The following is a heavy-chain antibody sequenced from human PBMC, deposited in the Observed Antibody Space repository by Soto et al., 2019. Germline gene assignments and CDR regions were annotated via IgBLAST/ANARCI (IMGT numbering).Heavy chain of an antibody. Sequence: EVQLLESGGGLVQPGGSLRLSCGASGLIFSDYAMSWVRQAPGQGLEWVASIRGSGDMTYCADSGKGRFTISRDNSKNTLHLQMNSLRAEDTAMYYCTKDKARGAATYPPFDYWGQGTLATVSS. CDR2: IRGSGDMT. J-gene: IGHJ4*02. D-gene: IGHD3-10*01. CDR3: TKDKARGAATYPPFDY. CDR1: GLIFSDYA. V-gene: IGHV3-23*01.